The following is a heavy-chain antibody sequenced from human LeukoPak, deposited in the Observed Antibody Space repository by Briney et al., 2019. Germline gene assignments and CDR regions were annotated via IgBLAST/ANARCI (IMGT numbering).Heavy chain of an antibody. Sequence: SETLSLTCTVSGGSISSYYWSWIRQPPGKGLEWIGYIYYSGSTNYNPSLKSRVTISVDTSKNQFSLKLSSVTAADTAVYYCATFDYYGSGSYRSWGQGTLVTVSS. J-gene: IGHJ4*02. D-gene: IGHD3-10*01. CDR2: IYYSGST. CDR1: GGSISSYY. CDR3: ATFDYYGSGSYRS. V-gene: IGHV4-59*08.